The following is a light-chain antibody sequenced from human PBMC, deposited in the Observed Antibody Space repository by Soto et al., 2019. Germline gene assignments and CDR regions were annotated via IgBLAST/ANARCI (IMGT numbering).Light chain of an antibody. Sequence: QSVLTQPPSASGTPGQRVSISCSGYSSSIGTNFVYWYQQLPGTAPKVLIHSNNQRPSGVPDRFSGSKSGTSASLAISGLRSEDAAYYYCAAWDDNLSTYVFGSGTKVTVL. J-gene: IGLJ1*01. CDR2: SNN. V-gene: IGLV1-47*02. CDR3: AAWDDNLSTYV. CDR1: SSSIGTNF.